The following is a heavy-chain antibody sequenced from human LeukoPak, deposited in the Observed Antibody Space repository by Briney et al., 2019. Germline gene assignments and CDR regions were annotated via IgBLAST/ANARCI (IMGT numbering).Heavy chain of an antibody. V-gene: IGHV3-30-3*01. CDR3: ARDTGGVNFDWLKDY. D-gene: IGHD3-9*01. CDR1: GFTFSSYA. Sequence: GGSLRLSCAASGFTFSSYAMHWVRQAPGKGLEWVAVISYDGSNKYYADSVKGRFTISRDNSKNTLYLQMNSLRAEDTAVYYCARDTGGVNFDWLKDYWGQGTLVTVSS. CDR2: ISYDGSNK. J-gene: IGHJ4*02.